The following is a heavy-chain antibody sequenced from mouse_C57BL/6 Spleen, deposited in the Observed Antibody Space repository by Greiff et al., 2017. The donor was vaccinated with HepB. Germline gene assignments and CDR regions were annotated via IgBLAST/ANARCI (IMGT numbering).Heavy chain of an antibody. CDR3: ARGNRDGDWYFDV. J-gene: IGHJ1*03. CDR1: GFTFSDFY. CDR2: SRNKANDYTT. V-gene: IGHV7-1*01. D-gene: IGHD4-1*01. Sequence: EVQLVESGGGLVQSGRSLRLSCATSGFTFSDFYMEWVRQAPGKGMEWIAASRNKANDYTTEYSASVKGRFIVSRDTSQRVLYLQMNALRAEDTAIYYCARGNRDGDWYFDVWGTGTTVTVSS.